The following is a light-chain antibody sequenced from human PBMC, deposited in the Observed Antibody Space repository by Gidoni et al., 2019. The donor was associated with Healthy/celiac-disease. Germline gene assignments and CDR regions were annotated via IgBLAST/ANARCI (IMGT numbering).Light chain of an antibody. CDR1: QSVLYSSNNKNY. CDR2: WAP. CDR3: QQYYSTPRGT. J-gene: IGKJ5*01. V-gene: IGKV4-1*01. Sequence: DIVMTQSPDYLAVSLGERATINCKSSQSVLYSSNNKNYLAWYQQKPGQLPKLLIYWAPTRESGVPDRFSGSGSGTDFTLTISSLQAEDVAVYYCQQYYSTPRGTFGQXTRLEIK.